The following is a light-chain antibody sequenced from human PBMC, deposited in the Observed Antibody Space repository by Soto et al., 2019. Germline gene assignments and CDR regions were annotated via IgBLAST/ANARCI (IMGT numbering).Light chain of an antibody. V-gene: IGKV3-20*01. CDR2: GAS. CDR1: QSVSSSY. CDR3: QQYGSSSYT. Sequence: EIVLTQSPGTLSLSPGERATLSCRASQSVSSSYLAWYQQKPGQAPRLLIYGASSRATGTPDRFSGSGSGTDFALTISRLEPEEFAVYYWQQYGSSSYTFGQGTKLEIK. J-gene: IGKJ2*01.